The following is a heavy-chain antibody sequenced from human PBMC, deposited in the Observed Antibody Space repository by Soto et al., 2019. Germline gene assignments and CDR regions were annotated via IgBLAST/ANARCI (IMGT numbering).Heavy chain of an antibody. CDR1: GFTFSSYA. V-gene: IGHV3-30-3*01. CDR2: ISYDGSNK. CDR3: ASYYCSSTSCWANYYYGMDV. D-gene: IGHD2-2*01. Sequence: GGSLRLSCAASGFTFSSYAMHWVRQAPGKGLEWVAVISYDGSNKYYADSVKGRFTISRDNSKNTLYLQMNSLRAEDTAVYYCASYYCSSTSCWANYYYGMDVWGQGTTVTVSS. J-gene: IGHJ6*02.